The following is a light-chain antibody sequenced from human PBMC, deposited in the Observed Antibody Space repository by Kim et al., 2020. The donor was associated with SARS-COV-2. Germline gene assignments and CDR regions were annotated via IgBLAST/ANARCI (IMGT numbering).Light chain of an antibody. V-gene: IGLV7-46*01. CDR2: DTS. CDR3: LLNHSGGRV. CDR1: TGAVTSGHY. Sequence: PGATVTLTCGSDTGAVTSGHYPYWFQQKPGHVPKPLIYDTSNKLSWTPARFTGSLRGGKAALTLSGAQPEDEAEYYCLLNHSGGRVFGGGTKLTVL. J-gene: IGLJ3*02.